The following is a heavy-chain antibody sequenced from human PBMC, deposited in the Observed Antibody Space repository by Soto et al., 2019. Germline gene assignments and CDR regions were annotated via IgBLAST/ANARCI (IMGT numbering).Heavy chain of an antibody. CDR2: ISYDGSNK. Sequence: QVQLVESGGGVVQPGRSLRLSCAASGFTFSSYAMHWVRQAPGKGLEWVAVISYDGSNKYYADSVKGRFTISRDNSKNPLYLQMNSLRAEDTAVYYCARGATVKRWYFDLWGRGTLVTVSS. D-gene: IGHD4-17*01. CDR1: GFTFSSYA. CDR3: ARGATVKRWYFDL. V-gene: IGHV3-30-3*01. J-gene: IGHJ2*01.